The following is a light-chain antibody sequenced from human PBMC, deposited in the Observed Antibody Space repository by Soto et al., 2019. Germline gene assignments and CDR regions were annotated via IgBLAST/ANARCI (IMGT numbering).Light chain of an antibody. CDR2: RAS. Sequence: DIQMTQSPSTLSASVGDRVTITCRASQNIGPALAWYQQEPGKAPHLLIYRASNLESGVPSWFSGSGSGTEFAPAINSRQPDDFATYYCQQDHIFLTFGQGTKLEI. V-gene: IGKV1-5*03. CDR1: QNIGPA. J-gene: IGKJ2*01. CDR3: QQDHIFLT.